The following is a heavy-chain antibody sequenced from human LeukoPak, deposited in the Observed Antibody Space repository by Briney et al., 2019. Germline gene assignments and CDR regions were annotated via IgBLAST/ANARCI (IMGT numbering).Heavy chain of an antibody. D-gene: IGHD3-10*01. CDR3: PRETYYGSAIGYGIDY. J-gene: IGHJ4*02. CDR2: IYYSGST. V-gene: IGHV4-39*07. CDR1: GGSISSSSYY. Sequence: PSETLSLTCTVSGGSISSSSYYWGWIRQPPGKGLEWIGSIYYSGSTYYNPSLKSRVTISVDTSKNQFSLKLSSVTAADTAVYYCPRETYYGSAIGYGIDYWGQGTLVTVSS.